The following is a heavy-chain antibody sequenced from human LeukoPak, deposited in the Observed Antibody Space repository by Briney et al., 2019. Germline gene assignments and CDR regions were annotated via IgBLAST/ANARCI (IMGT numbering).Heavy chain of an antibody. Sequence: GGSLRLSCAASGFTFSYYSMNWVRQAPGKGLEWVSCISSSSSLIFYSDSARGRFTISRDNAKNLLYLHMNSLRVEDTAVYYCAKVDRGDYSSSPVPYYNYYMNVWGKGTTVTVSS. D-gene: IGHD6-13*01. CDR1: GFTFSYYS. CDR2: ISSSSSLI. CDR3: AKVDRGDYSSSPVPYYNYYMNV. J-gene: IGHJ6*03. V-gene: IGHV3-21*01.